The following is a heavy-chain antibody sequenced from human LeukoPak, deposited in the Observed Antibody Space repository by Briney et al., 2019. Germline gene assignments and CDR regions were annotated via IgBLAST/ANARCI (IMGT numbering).Heavy chain of an antibody. D-gene: IGHD6-13*01. CDR2: LSGDGITT. Sequence: GGSLRLSCAASDFTFSSHWMYWGRQAPGKGLVWVARLSGDGITTRHADSVKGRFTISRDNAKNTLYLQMNSLRVEDTALYYCARGIASSRSVAIDLWGQGTLVAVSS. CDR1: DFTFSSHW. J-gene: IGHJ4*02. CDR3: ARGIASSRSVAIDL. V-gene: IGHV3-74*01.